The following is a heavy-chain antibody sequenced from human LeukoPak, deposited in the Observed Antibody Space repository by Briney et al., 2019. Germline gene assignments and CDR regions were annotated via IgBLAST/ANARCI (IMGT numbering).Heavy chain of an antibody. CDR2: MNPNSGNT. J-gene: IGHJ6*02. D-gene: IGHD3-3*01. CDR3: ARGPPEWPTAYYYYGMDV. V-gene: IGHV1-8*01. Sequence: INXXRQATGQXXGWMGWMNPNSGNTGYAQKFQGRVTMTRNTSISTAYMELSSLRSEDTAVYYCARGPPEWPTAYYYYGMDVWGQGTTVTVSS.